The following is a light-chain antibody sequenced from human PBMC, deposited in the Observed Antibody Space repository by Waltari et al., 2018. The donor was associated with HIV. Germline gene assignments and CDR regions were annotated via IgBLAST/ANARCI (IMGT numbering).Light chain of an antibody. V-gene: IGLV2-14*03. CDR2: DVS. Sequence: QSALTQPASVSGSPGQSITISCTGTSSDVGGYNYVSWYQQHPGKAPNRMTYDVSSRPSGVSNRFSVSKSGNTASLTISGLQAEDEADYYCSSYTRSSTLEVFGTGTKVTVL. CDR1: SSDVGGYNY. CDR3: SSYTRSSTLEV. J-gene: IGLJ1*01.